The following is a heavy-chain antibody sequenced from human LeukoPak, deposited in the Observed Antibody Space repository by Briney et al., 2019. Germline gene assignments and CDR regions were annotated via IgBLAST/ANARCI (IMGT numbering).Heavy chain of an antibody. J-gene: IGHJ4*02. D-gene: IGHD3-10*01. CDR1: GFNFSIYS. CDR2: ISSTGGTI. CDR3: ARDRWFGESLPAQCDY. Sequence: GGSLRLSCAASGFNFSIYSMTWVRQAPGKGLQWISYISSTGGTIYYADSVKGRFTISRDKAKNSLYLRMNSLRVEDTAVYYCARDRWFGESLPAQCDYWGQGSLVTVSS. V-gene: IGHV3-48*01.